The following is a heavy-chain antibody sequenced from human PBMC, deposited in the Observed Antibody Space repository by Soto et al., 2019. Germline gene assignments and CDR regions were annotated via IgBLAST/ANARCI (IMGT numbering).Heavy chain of an antibody. D-gene: IGHD4-4*01. J-gene: IGHJ5*02. V-gene: IGHV1-2*02. CDR1: GYTFTGYY. CDR3: ARDYSNYVNWFDP. Sequence: GASVQVSCKASGYTFTGYYMHWVRQAPGQGLEWMGWINPNSGGTNYAQKFQGRVTMTRDTSISTAYMELSRLRSDDTAVYYCARDYSNYVNWFDPWGQGTLVTVSS. CDR2: INPNSGGT.